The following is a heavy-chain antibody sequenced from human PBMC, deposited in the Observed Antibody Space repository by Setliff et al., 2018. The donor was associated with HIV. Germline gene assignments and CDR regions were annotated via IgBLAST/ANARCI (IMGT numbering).Heavy chain of an antibody. J-gene: IGHJ5*02. CDR3: AKDRGQGYSGYYGCDS. V-gene: IGHV3-30*04. CDR2: IYFDGSDR. CDR1: GIPFSNYA. Sequence: GGSLRLSCVASGIPFSNYAMHWVRQTPGKGLEWVAVIYFDGSDRSYADSVKGRFTISRDNSKNTVYLEMNSLRGDDTAVYFCAKDRGQGYSGYYGCDSWGQGTLVTVSS. D-gene: IGHD5-12*01.